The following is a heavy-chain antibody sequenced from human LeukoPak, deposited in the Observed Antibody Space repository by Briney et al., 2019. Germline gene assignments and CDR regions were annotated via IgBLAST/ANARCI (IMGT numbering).Heavy chain of an antibody. CDR1: DGSISSGSYY. Sequence: SETLSLTCTVSDGSISSGSYYWAWIRQPPGKGLEYIGNVYYSGSTYYNPSLKSRVSISVDTSQNQFSLKLSSVTVADTAFYYCARRERMSGHFPYWGQGTLVTVSS. D-gene: IGHD1-26*01. CDR2: VYYSGST. CDR3: ARRERMSGHFPY. V-gene: IGHV4-39*07. J-gene: IGHJ4*02.